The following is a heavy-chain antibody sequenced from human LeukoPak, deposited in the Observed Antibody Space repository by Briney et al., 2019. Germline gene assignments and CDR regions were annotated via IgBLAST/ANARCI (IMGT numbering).Heavy chain of an antibody. V-gene: IGHV5-51*01. CDR1: GYSFSSYY. CDR3: ARLGVMVRGASDQITAFDI. CDR2: IYAGDSDI. D-gene: IGHD3-10*01. J-gene: IGHJ3*02. Sequence: GESLKISCQASGYSFSSYYIGWVRQMPGKGLEWMGIIYAGDSDIGYSPSFEGQVTISVGKSTTTAYLQWSSLKASDSAIYYCARLGVMVRGASDQITAFDIWGQGTLVTISS.